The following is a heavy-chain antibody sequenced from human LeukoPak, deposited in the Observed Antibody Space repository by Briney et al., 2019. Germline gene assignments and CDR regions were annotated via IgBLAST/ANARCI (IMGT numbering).Heavy chain of an antibody. CDR3: ARDDYDYVWGSYVV. CDR2: IYGAGST. J-gene: IGHJ4*02. Sequence: GGSLRLSCAASGFTVSSNYMSWVRQAPGKGLEWVSVIYGAGSTYYADSVKGRFTISRDNSKNTLYLQMNSLRAEDTAVYYCARDDYDYVWGSYVVWGQGTLVTVSS. CDR1: GFTVSSNY. V-gene: IGHV3-53*01. D-gene: IGHD3-16*01.